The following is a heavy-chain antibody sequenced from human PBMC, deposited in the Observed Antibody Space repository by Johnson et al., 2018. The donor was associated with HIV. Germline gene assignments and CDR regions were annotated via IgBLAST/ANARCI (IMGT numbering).Heavy chain of an antibody. CDR2: ISWNRRTI. CDR1: GFTFDDYA. CDR3: VRAQFLEWLFFDSFDI. Sequence: EVQLVESGGGLVQPGRSLRLSCAASGFTFDDYAMHWVRQAPGKGLEWVSGISWNRRTIVYVDSVKGRFTISRDNAKKSLYLQMKSLRAEDTALYYCVRAQFLEWLFFDSFDIWGQGTMVTVAS. J-gene: IGHJ3*02. D-gene: IGHD3-3*01. V-gene: IGHV3-9*01.